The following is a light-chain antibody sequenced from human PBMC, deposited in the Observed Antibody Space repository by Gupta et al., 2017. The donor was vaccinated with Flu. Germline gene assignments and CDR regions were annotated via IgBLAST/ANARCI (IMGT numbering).Light chain of an antibody. Sequence: SSELTQDPAVSVALGQTVRTTSYGDSLSSYYASWYQQKPGQAPRLVIYGKNSRPSGIPDRFSGSTSGHTASLTITGAQAEDEADYYCNSRDNSGNHLVFGGGTKLTVL. CDR1: SLSSYY. CDR3: NSRDNSGNHLV. J-gene: IGLJ3*02. CDR2: GKN. V-gene: IGLV3-19*01.